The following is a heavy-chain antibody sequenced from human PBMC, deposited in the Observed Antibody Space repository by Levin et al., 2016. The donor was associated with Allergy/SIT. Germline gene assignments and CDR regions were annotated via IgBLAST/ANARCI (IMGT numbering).Heavy chain of an antibody. CDR3: ARAEYYDFWSGYYEGYYYYYGMDV. D-gene: IGHD3-3*01. Sequence: WVRQAPGQGLEWMGGIIPIFGTANYAQKFQGRVTITADKSTSTAYMELSSLRSEDTAVYYCARAEYYDFWSGYYEGYYYYYGMDVWGQGTTVTVSS. J-gene: IGHJ6*02. V-gene: IGHV1-69*06. CDR2: IIPIFGTA.